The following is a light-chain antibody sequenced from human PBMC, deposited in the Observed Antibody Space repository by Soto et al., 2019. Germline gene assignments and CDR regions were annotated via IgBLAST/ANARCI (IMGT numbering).Light chain of an antibody. V-gene: IGKV1-12*01. CDR2: FAS. J-gene: IGKJ4*01. CDR1: QGINSW. Sequence: DIQITQSPSSVSASVGDRVTITCRASQGINSWLAWYQQRPGKAPRLLIHFASTLQSGVPSRFSGRGSGTAFTLTISSLPPEDSATYSGQRAQPHPLTFGGGTKGEI. CDR3: QRAQPHPLT.